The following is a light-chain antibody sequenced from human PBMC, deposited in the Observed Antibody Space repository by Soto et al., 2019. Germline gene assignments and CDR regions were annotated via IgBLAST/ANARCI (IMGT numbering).Light chain of an antibody. CDR1: QSVSSRH. CDR3: QYYGSSART. J-gene: IGKJ1*01. CDR2: GTS. Sequence: IVCTQSPRTSSVSPGERAILSCRASQSVSSRHLAWYQQKPGQAPRLLIYGTSNRATGIPDRFSGSGSGPDFSLIISRLEPEDFAAYYCQYYGSSARTFAQGTKVDIK. V-gene: IGKV3-20*01.